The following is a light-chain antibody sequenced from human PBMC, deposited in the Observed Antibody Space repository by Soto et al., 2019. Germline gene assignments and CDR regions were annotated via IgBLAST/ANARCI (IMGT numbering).Light chain of an antibody. Sequence: QSALTQPASVSGSPGQSITISCTGTRSDVGAYNYVSWFQQHPGKAPKLMIYEVTNRPSGVSNRFSGSKSGNTASLSISGLQAEDEADYFCSSYTSSTTGVFGGGTKLTVL. V-gene: IGLV2-14*01. CDR1: RSDVGAYNY. CDR3: SSYTSSTTGV. CDR2: EVT. J-gene: IGLJ3*02.